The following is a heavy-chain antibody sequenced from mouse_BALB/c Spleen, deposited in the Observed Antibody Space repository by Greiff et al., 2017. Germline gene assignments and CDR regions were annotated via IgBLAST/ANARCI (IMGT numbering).Heavy chain of an antibody. D-gene: IGHD1-1*01. CDR2: IDPANGNT. V-gene: IGHV14-3*02. CDR1: GFNIKDTY. CDR3: ARLGSSPYLAMDY. Sequence: EVQLQQSGAELVKPGASVKLSCTASGFNIKDTYMHWVKQRPEQGLEWIGRIDPANGNTKYDPKFQGKATITADTSSNTAYLQLSSLTSEDTAVYYCARLGSSPYLAMDYWGQGTSVTVSS. J-gene: IGHJ4*01.